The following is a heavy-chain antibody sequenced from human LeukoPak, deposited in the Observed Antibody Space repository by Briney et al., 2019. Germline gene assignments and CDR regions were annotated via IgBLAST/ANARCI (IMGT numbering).Heavy chain of an antibody. D-gene: IGHD6-19*01. J-gene: IGHJ4*02. CDR1: GGTFSSYA. Sequence: WASVKVSCEASGGTFSSYAISWVRQAPGQGLEWMGRIIPILGIANYAQKFQGRVTITADKSTSTAYIELSSLRSEDTAVYYCARVDSVAGAYYFDYWGQGTLVTVSS. V-gene: IGHV1-69*04. CDR2: IIPILGIA. CDR3: ARVDSVAGAYYFDY.